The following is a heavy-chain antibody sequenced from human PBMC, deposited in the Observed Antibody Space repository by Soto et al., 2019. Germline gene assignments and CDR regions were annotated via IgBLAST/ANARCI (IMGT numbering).Heavy chain of an antibody. CDR2: ISTYNGNT. CDR3: ARDAGYCSGTSCLVRWFDP. V-gene: IGHV1-18*01. CDR1: GYTFNSFG. Sequence: QVQLVQSGAEVKKPGASVKVSCKASGYTFNSFGITWVRQAPGQGLEWMGWISTYNGNTNYAQTLQGRVTMTTDTSTSTAYMELRGLRSDDTAVYYCARDAGYCSGTSCLVRWFDPWGQGALVTVSS. D-gene: IGHD2-2*01. J-gene: IGHJ5*02.